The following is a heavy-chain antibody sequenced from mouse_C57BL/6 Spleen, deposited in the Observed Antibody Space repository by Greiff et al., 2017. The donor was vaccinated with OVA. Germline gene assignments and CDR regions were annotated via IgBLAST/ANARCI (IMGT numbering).Heavy chain of an antibody. Sequence: EVMLVESGGGLVQPGGSLKLSCAASGFTFSDYGMHWVRQAPEKGLEWVAYISSGSSTIYYADTVKGRFTISSDNAKNTLFLQMTSLRSEDTAMYYCARGNRYAMDYWGQGTSVTVSS. CDR1: GFTFSDYG. CDR2: ISSGSSTI. CDR3: ARGNRYAMDY. V-gene: IGHV5-17*01. J-gene: IGHJ4*01. D-gene: IGHD2-1*01.